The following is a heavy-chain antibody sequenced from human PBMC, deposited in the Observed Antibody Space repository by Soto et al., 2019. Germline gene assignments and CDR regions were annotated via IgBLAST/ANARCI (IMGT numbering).Heavy chain of an antibody. D-gene: IGHD3-3*01. V-gene: IGHV1-8*01. J-gene: IGHJ4*02. CDR1: GYTFTSYD. CDR3: ARGPSSMLITIFGVVDTQGNY. Sequence: ASVKVSCKASGYTFTSYDINWVRQATGQGLEWMGWMNPNSGNTGYAQKFQGRVTMTRNTSISTAYMELSSLRSEDTAVYYCARGPSSMLITIFGVVDTQGNYWGQGTLVTVSS. CDR2: MNPNSGNT.